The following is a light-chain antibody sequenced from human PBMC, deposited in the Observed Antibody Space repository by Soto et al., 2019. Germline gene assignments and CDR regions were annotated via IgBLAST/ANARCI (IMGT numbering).Light chain of an antibody. Sequence: SALPQPASVSGSPGPSIPISCTGTSSDVGGYNYVSWYQQHPGRAPQLLIYDVSNRPSGVSNRFSGSKSGNTASLTISGLQAEDEADYYCSSYTSSSTLGVFGGGTKVTVL. CDR1: SSDVGGYNY. CDR3: SSYTSSSTLGV. J-gene: IGLJ2*01. CDR2: DVS. V-gene: IGLV2-14*01.